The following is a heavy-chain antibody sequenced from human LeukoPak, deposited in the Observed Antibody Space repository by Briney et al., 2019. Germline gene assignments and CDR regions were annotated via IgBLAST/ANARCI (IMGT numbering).Heavy chain of an antibody. CDR3: ARADSSGWSTGGYFQH. Sequence: GASVKVSCKASGYTFTGYYMHWVRQAPGQGLEWMGWINPNSGGTNYAQKFQGRVTMTRDTSISTAYMELSRLRSDDTAVYYCARADSSGWSTGGYFQHWGQGTLVTVSS. CDR2: INPNSGGT. CDR1: GYTFTGYY. D-gene: IGHD6-19*01. J-gene: IGHJ1*01. V-gene: IGHV1-2*02.